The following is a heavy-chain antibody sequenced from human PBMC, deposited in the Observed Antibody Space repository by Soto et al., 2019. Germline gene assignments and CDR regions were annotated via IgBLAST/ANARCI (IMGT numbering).Heavy chain of an antibody. CDR3: ARLVYDNYYYYGMDV. Sequence: PGESLKISCKGSGYSFTSYWISWVRQMPGKGLEWMGRIDPSDSYTNYSPSFQGHVTISADKSISTAYLQWSSLKASDTAMYYCARLVYDNYYYYGMDVWGQGTTVTVYS. J-gene: IGHJ6*02. V-gene: IGHV5-10-1*01. CDR1: GYSFTSYW. CDR2: IDPSDSYT. D-gene: IGHD5-12*01.